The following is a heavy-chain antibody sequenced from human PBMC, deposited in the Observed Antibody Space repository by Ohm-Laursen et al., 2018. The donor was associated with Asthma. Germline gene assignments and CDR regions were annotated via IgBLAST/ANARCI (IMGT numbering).Heavy chain of an antibody. V-gene: IGHV3-30-3*02. CDR2: ISYDGSNK. CDR1: GFTFSSYD. J-gene: IGHJ6*02. CDR3: ASQNYIGGSYRYGKYYGMDV. D-gene: IGHD3-16*02. Sequence: RSLRLSCSASGFTFSSYDMHWVRQAPGKGLEWVAVISYDGSNKYYADSVKGRFTISRDNSKNTLYLQMNSLRAEDTAVYYCASQNYIGGSYRYGKYYGMDVWGQGTTVTVSS.